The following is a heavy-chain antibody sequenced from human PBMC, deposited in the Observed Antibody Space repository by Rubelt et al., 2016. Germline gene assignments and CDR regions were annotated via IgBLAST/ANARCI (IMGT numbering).Heavy chain of an antibody. Sequence: QLQLQESGPGLVKPSETLSLTCTVSGGSISSSSYYWGWIRQPPGKGLEWIGSIYYSGSTYYNPSLKSRITMAVDTSKNQFSLKLNSVTAADTAVYFCARGWGSRWYYFDYWGQGILVTVSS. V-gene: IGHV4-39*07. CDR3: ARGWGSRWYYFDY. CDR1: GGSISSSSYY. CDR2: IYYSGST. J-gene: IGHJ4*02. D-gene: IGHD6-13*01.